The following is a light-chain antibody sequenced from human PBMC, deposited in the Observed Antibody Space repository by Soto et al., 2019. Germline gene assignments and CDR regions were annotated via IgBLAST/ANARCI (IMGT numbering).Light chain of an antibody. CDR1: QSVLYSSNNKNY. V-gene: IGKV4-1*01. Sequence: DIVITQSPDSLAVSLGERATINCKSSQSVLYSSNNKNYFAWYQQKPGQPPKLLIYWASTRESGVPARFSGSGSGTYFALTISSLQAEDVAVYYGQQEDSSPPRSFGGGTKMEIK. J-gene: IGKJ4*01. CDR3: QQEDSSPPRS. CDR2: WAS.